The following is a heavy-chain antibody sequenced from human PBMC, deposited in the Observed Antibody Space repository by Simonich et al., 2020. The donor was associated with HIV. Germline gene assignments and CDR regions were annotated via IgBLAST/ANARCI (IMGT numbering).Heavy chain of an antibody. Sequence: QVELHQWGAGLLKPSETLSLTCAVYGGSFRGYYWTWIRQSPGKGLEWIGEINHSGITNYNPSLKSRGTISLDTAKNQFSLKLNSVTAADTAVYYCARGTVTGGDARFDYWGQGTLVTVSS. D-gene: IGHD4-17*01. CDR1: GGSFRGYY. V-gene: IGHV4-34*01. J-gene: IGHJ4*02. CDR2: INHSGIT. CDR3: ARGTVTGGDARFDY.